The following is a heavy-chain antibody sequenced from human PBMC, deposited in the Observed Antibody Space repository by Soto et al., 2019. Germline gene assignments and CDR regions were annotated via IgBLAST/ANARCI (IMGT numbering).Heavy chain of an antibody. CDR3: ARHPDYYYYYYMDV. J-gene: IGHJ6*03. V-gene: IGHV4-39*01. CDR2: IYYSGST. Sequence: PSETLSLTCTVSGGSISSSSYYWGWIRQPPGKGLEWIGSIYYSGSTYYNPSLKSRVTISVDTSKNQFSLKLSSVTAADTAVYYCARHPDYYYYYYMDVWGKGTTVTVS. CDR1: GGSISSSSYY.